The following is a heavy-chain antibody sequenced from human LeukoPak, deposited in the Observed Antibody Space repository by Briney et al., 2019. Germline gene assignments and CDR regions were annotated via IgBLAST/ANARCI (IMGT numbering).Heavy chain of an antibody. D-gene: IGHD3-3*01. CDR1: GGSISSHY. Sequence: SETLSLTCTVSGGSISSHYWSWIRQPPGKGLEWIGYIYYSGTTNYSPSLKSRVTMSVDTSKNQFSLKLSSVTAADTAVYYCARERADYYFDYWGQGTLVTVSS. CDR2: IYYSGTT. J-gene: IGHJ4*02. V-gene: IGHV4-59*11. CDR3: ARERADYYFDY.